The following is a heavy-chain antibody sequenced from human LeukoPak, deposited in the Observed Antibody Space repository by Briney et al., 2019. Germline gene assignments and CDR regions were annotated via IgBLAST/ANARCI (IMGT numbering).Heavy chain of an antibody. V-gene: IGHV3-21*01. J-gene: IGHJ4*02. CDR3: ARDGRCGGDCYAS. CDR2: ISSSSSYI. D-gene: IGHD2-21*02. Sequence: PGGSLRLSCAASGFSFSSYTMNWVRQAPGKGLEWVSIISSSSSYIYYADSVKGRFTISRDNAKNALYLQMNSPRVEHTAVYYCARDGRCGGDCYASWGQGTLVTVSS. CDR1: GFSFSSYT.